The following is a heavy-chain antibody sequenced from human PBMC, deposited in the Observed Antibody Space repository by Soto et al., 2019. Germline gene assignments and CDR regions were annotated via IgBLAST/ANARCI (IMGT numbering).Heavy chain of an antibody. CDR2: IYSSGNT. Sequence: QAQLQESGPGLVKPSETLSLTCAVSGGSISNYYWTWIRQSPGTGLEWIGFIYSSGNTKYNPSLTSRVTISLDTSKSHFSLRLTSVTAADTAVYYCARRHVVVVSATRGDAFDIWGQGTMVTVSS. J-gene: IGHJ3*02. CDR1: GGSISNYY. CDR3: ARRHVVVVSATRGDAFDI. D-gene: IGHD2-15*01. V-gene: IGHV4-59*08.